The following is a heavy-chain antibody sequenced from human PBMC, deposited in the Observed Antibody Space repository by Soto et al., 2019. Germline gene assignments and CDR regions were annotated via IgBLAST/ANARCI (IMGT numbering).Heavy chain of an antibody. CDR2: LSTGGSSI. V-gene: IGHV3-48*03. CDR3: ARARGGLCGADV. J-gene: IGHJ6*02. Sequence: GGSLRLSCAGSAFTLSNYEMNWVRQAPGKGLEWVSYLSTGGSSIYYADSVKGRFTIARDTGKNSVYLQMSSLRAEDTATYGGARARGGLCGADVWGQGTTVTV. CDR1: AFTLSNYE. D-gene: IGHD2-15*01.